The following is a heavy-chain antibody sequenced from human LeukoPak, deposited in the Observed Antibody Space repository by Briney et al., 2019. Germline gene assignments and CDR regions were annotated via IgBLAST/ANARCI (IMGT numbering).Heavy chain of an antibody. Sequence: PSETLSLTCTVSGGSISRYFWSWIRQPPGKGLEWIGYIYYSGSTNYNPSLKSRVAISVDTSKNQFSLMLNSVTAADTAVYYCARYYYDISGNSAQEDAFDIWGQGTMVTVSS. J-gene: IGHJ3*02. CDR2: IYYSGST. D-gene: IGHD3-22*01. CDR1: GGSISRYF. V-gene: IGHV4-59*01. CDR3: ARYYYDISGNSAQEDAFDI.